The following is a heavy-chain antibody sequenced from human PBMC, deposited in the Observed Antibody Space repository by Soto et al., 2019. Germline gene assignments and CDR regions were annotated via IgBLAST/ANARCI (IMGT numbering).Heavy chain of an antibody. CDR2: ISSSSSTI. D-gene: IGHD3-9*01. CDR1: GFTFSSYS. Sequence: GGSLRLSCAASGFTFSSYSMNWVRQAPGKGLEWVSYISSSSSTIYYADSVKGRFTISRDNAKNSLYLQMNSLRAEDTAVYYFASQRVLTYYKDVWGKGTTVTVSS. V-gene: IGHV3-48*01. CDR3: ASQRVLTYYKDV. J-gene: IGHJ6*03.